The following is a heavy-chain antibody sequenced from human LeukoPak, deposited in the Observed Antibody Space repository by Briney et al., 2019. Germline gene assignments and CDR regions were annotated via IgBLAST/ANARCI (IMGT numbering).Heavy chain of an antibody. V-gene: IGHV3-7*01. CDR1: GFTFSSYW. J-gene: IGHJ4*02. CDR2: IKHDGSEA. Sequence: GGSLRLSCVASGFTFSSYWMSWVRQPPGKGLEWVANIKHDGSEAYYVASVKGRFTISKDNARNSVFLQMNSLRTEDTATYYCVKGRGGYVKRKTFDYWGQGTLVTASS. CDR3: VKGRGGYVKRKTFDY. D-gene: IGHD5-12*01.